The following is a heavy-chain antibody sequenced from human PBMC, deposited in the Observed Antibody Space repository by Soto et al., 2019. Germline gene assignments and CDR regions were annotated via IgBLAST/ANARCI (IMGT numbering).Heavy chain of an antibody. CDR2: ITGSGGRP. D-gene: IGHD3-22*01. CDR1: GFTFSDYA. J-gene: IGHJ4*02. CDR3: AKATYYYDSSSYYRVYFDY. V-gene: IGHV3-23*01. Sequence: PGRSPRISCAASGFTFSDYAMSWVRQAPGKGLEWVSAITGSGGRPYYADSVKGRFTISRDRTKSTLYLQMSGLRAEDTAVYFCAKATYYYDSSSYYRVYFDYWGQGTLVIVSS.